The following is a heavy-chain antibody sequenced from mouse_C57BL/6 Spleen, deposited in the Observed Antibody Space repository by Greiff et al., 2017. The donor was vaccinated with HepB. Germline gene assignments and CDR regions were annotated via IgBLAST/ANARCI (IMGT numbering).Heavy chain of an antibody. J-gene: IGHJ3*01. CDR2: IHPNSGST. Sequence: QVQLQQPGAELVKPGASVKLSCKASGYTFTSYWMHWVKQRPGQGLEWIGMIHPNSGSTNYNEKFKSKATLTVDKSSSTAYMQLSSLTSEDSAFYYCARSAQATVFAYWGQGTLVTVSA. V-gene: IGHV1-64*01. CDR1: GYTFTSYW. CDR3: ARSAQATVFAY. D-gene: IGHD3-2*02.